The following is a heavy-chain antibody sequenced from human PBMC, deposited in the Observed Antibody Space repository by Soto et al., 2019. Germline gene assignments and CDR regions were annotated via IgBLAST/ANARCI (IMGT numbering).Heavy chain of an antibody. CDR3: ARIRTGQWLGGFDF. CDR2: IFSNDEK. V-gene: IGHV2-26*01. Sequence: QVTLKESGPVLVKPTETLTLTCTVSGFSLSNGKMGVSWIRQPPGKALEWLAHIFSNDEKAYSTSLRTRLTISKDTSKSQVVLTMTNMDPVDTATYYCARIRTGQWLGGFDFWGQETLVTVSS. D-gene: IGHD6-19*01. CDR1: GFSLSNGKMG. J-gene: IGHJ4*02.